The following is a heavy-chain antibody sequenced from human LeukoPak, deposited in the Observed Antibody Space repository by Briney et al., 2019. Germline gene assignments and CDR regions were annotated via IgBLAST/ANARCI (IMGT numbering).Heavy chain of an antibody. Sequence: PGRSLRLSCAASGFTFSSHAMHWVRQAPGKGLEWVAVISYDGSNKYYADSVKGRFTISRDNSKNTLYLQMNSLRAEDTAVYYCARVACSGTSCGYDAFDIWGQGTMVTVSS. CDR1: GFTFSSHA. J-gene: IGHJ3*02. CDR3: ARVACSGTSCGYDAFDI. CDR2: ISYDGSNK. D-gene: IGHD2-2*01. V-gene: IGHV3-30*04.